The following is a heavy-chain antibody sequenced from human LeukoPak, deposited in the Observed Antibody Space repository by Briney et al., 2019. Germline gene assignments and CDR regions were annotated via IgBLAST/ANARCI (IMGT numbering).Heavy chain of an antibody. J-gene: IGHJ4*02. CDR3: AKDWYYYDSSGYYDY. D-gene: IGHD3-22*01. CDR1: GFTFSSYG. V-gene: IGHV3-23*01. Sequence: GGSLRLSCAASGFTFSSYGMHWVRQAPGKGLEWVSAISGSGGSTYYADSVKGRFTISRDNSKNTLYLQMNSLRAEDTAVYYCAKDWYYYDSSGYYDYWGQGTLVTVSS. CDR2: ISGSGGST.